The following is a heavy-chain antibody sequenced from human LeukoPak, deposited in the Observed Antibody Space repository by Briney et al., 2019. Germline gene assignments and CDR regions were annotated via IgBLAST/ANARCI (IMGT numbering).Heavy chain of an antibody. D-gene: IGHD3-10*01. CDR3: ARDIGYYGSGADYFDY. CDR2: IYYSGST. Sequence: SETLSLTCTVSGGSISSYYWSWIRQPPGKGLEWIGYIYYSGSTNYNPSLKSRVTILVDTSKNQFSLKLSSVTAADTAVYYCARDIGYYGSGADYFDYWGQGTLVTVSS. J-gene: IGHJ4*02. CDR1: GGSISSYY. V-gene: IGHV4-59*01.